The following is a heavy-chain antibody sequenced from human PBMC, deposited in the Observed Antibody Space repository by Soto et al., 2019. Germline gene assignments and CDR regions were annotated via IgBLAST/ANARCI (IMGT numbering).Heavy chain of an antibody. V-gene: IGHV4-34*01. CDR1: GGSFSGYY. J-gene: IGHJ4*02. CDR2: INHSGST. Sequence: SETLSLTCAVYGGSFSGYYWSWIRQPPGKGLEWIGEINHSGSTNYNPSLKSRVTISVDTSKNQFSLKLSSVTAADTAVYYCESDGLCATRDYWRQGTLVTVPS. CDR3: ESDGLCATRDY. D-gene: IGHD2-2*01.